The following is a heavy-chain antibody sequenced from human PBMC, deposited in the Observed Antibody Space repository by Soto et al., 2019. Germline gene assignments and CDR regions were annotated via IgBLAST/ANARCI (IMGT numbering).Heavy chain of an antibody. CDR3: AKDLSGVTRPYGMDV. D-gene: IGHD3-10*01. Sequence: PGGSLRLSCAASGFDFSIYAMSWVRQAPGKGLEWVSSISDSGGFTFYADSVKGRFTISRDNSKNTLHLQMNSLRPEDTAVYYCAKDLSGVTRPYGMDVWGQGTTVTVSS. J-gene: IGHJ6*02. CDR1: GFDFSIYA. CDR2: ISDSGGFT. V-gene: IGHV3-23*01.